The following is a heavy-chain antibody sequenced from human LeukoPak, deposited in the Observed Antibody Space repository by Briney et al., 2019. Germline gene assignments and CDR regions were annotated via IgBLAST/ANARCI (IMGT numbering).Heavy chain of an antibody. CDR3: ARAPKVGVQLERRPEYYFDY. D-gene: IGHD1-1*01. V-gene: IGHV1-8*01. CDR2: MNPNSGNT. CDR1: GYTFTSYD. J-gene: IGHJ4*02. Sequence: ASVKVSCKASGYTFTSYDINWVRQATGQGLEWTGWMNPNSGNTGYAQKFQGRVTMTRNTSISTAYMELSSLRSEDTAVYYCARAPKVGVQLERRPEYYFDYWGQGTLVTVSS.